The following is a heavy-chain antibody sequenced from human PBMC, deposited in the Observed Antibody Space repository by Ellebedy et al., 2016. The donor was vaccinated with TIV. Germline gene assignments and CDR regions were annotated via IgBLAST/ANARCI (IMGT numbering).Heavy chain of an antibody. J-gene: IGHJ6*02. CDR3: AKDDLDYYYGMDV. Sequence: GESLKISXAASGFTFSSYGMHWVRQAPGKGLEWVAVISDDGSNKYYADSVKGRFTISRDNSKNTLYLQMNSLRAEETAVYYCAKDDLDYYYGMDVWGQGTTVTVSS. CDR2: ISDDGSNK. V-gene: IGHV3-30*18. CDR1: GFTFSSYG.